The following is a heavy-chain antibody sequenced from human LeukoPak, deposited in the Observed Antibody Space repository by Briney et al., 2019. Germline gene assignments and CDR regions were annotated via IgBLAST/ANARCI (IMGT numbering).Heavy chain of an antibody. CDR2: IRSKAYGGTT. Sequence: GRSLRLSCIASGFTFGDYAMSWVRQAPGKGLEWVGFIRSKAYGGTTEYAASVKSRFSISRDDSKSIAYLQMNSLRTEDTAVFHCTRDCSGGSCWGDAFDIWGQGTMVTVSS. CDR3: TRDCSGGSCWGDAFDI. CDR1: GFTFGDYA. V-gene: IGHV3-49*04. D-gene: IGHD2-15*01. J-gene: IGHJ3*02.